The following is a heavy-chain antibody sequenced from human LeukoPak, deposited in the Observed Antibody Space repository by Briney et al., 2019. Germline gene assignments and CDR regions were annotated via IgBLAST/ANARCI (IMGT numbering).Heavy chain of an antibody. CDR3: AKVGGRPITYAFDI. Sequence: GGSLRLSCAVSGFTFSSYAMSWVRQAPGKGVDWVSAISGSGGSTYYADSVKGRFTISRDNSKNTLYLQMNSLRAEDTAVYYCAKVGGRPITYAFDIWGQGTMVTVSS. CDR2: ISGSGGST. D-gene: IGHD3-16*01. J-gene: IGHJ3*02. CDR1: GFTFSSYA. V-gene: IGHV3-23*01.